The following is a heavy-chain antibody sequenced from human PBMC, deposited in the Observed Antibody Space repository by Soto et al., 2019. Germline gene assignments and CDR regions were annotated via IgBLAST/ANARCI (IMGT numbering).Heavy chain of an antibody. J-gene: IGHJ4*02. CDR3: ARHPYYDSSGYYFVYFDY. CDR2: IDPSDSYT. CDR1: GYSFTSYW. D-gene: IGHD3-22*01. V-gene: IGHV5-10-1*01. Sequence: GESLKISCKGSGYSFTSYWISGVRQMPGKGLEWMGRIDPSDSYTNYSPSFQGHVTISADKSISTAYLQWSSLKASDTAMYYCARHPYYDSSGYYFVYFDYWGQGTLVTVSS.